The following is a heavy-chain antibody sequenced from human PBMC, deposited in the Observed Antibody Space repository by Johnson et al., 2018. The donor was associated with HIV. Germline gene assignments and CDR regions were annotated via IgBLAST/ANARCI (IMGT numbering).Heavy chain of an antibody. CDR2: ISGSGGAV. CDR1: GFTFSNYA. CDR3: ARDNNLSSAFDI. V-gene: IGHV3-23*04. Sequence: VLLVESGGGLVQPGGSLRLSCAASGFTFSNYAMGWVRQAPGKGLEWVSSISGSGGAVYFADSVKGRFTISRDNAKNSLYLQMNSLRAEDTALYYCARDNNLSSAFDIWGQGTMVTVSS. D-gene: IGHD2/OR15-2a*01. J-gene: IGHJ3*02.